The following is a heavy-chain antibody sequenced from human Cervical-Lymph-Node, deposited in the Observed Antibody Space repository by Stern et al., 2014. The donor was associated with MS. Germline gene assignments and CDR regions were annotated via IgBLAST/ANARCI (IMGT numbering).Heavy chain of an antibody. V-gene: IGHV1-69*01. Sequence: VQLVESGAEVKKPGSSVKVSCKASGGTFSSQGISWVRQAPGQGLEGLGGIIHIFGAVHYAQKFQGRVTITADESTSTVYMELRSLRSEDTAVYYCARDEIGQTTTHYYYYGMDVWGQGTTVTVSS. D-gene: IGHD1-1*01. CDR2: IIHIFGAV. CDR3: ARDEIGQTTTHYYYYGMDV. J-gene: IGHJ6*02. CDR1: GGTFSSQG.